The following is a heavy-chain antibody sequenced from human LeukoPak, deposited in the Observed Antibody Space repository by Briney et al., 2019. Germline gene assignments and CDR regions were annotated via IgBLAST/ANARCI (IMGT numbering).Heavy chain of an antibody. CDR3: AKATGTLGN. Sequence: GGSLRLSCAASGFTVNNNYMSWVRQAPGKGLEWVSVIYSGGRTYYADSVKGRFIISRENSKNTLYLQMNSLTAEDTAIYYCAKATGTLGNWGQGTLVTVSS. V-gene: IGHV3-53*01. D-gene: IGHD1-1*01. J-gene: IGHJ4*02. CDR1: GFTVNNNY. CDR2: IYSGGRT.